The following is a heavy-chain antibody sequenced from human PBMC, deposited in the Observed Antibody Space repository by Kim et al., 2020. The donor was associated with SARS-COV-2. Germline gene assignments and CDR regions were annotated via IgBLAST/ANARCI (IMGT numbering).Heavy chain of an antibody. CDR3: ARASSGSYPNYYYGMDV. D-gene: IGHD3-10*01. V-gene: IGHV4-31*02. J-gene: IGHJ6*02. Sequence: LQSRVTRSVDTSKNQFSLKLSSVTAADTAVYYCARASSGSYPNYYYGMDVWGQGTTVTVSS.